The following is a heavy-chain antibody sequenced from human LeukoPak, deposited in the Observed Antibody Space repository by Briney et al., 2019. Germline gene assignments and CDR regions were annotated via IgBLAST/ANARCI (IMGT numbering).Heavy chain of an antibody. CDR1: GYTFTSYD. D-gene: IGHD6-6*01. V-gene: IGHV1-8*03. CDR3: ARGEQLAGGPIDY. CDR2: MNPNSGNT. J-gene: IGHJ4*02. Sequence: GASVKVSCKASGYTFTSYDINWVRQATGQGLEWMGWMNPNSGNTGYAQKFQGRVTITRNTSISTAYMELSSLRSEDTAVYYCARGEQLAGGPIDYWGQGTLVTVSS.